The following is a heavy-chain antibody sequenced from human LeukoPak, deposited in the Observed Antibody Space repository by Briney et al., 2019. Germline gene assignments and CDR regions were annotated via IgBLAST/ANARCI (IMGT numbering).Heavy chain of an antibody. CDR2: ISYDGSNK. CDR1: GFTFSSYG. V-gene: IGHV3-30*03. J-gene: IGHJ4*02. D-gene: IGHD3-10*01. CDR3: ARAYYGPDY. Sequence: GGSLRLSCAASGFTFSSYGMHWVRQAPGKGLEWVAVISYDGSNKYYADSVKGRFTISRDNSKNTLYLQMSSLRVEDTGVYYCARAYYGPDYWGQGTLVTVSS.